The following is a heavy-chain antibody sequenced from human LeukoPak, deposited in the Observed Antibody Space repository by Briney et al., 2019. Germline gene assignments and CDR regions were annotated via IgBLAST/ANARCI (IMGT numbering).Heavy chain of an antibody. CDR1: GFSFRSCW. CDR3: PSLVGGYYPPVEAFDV. V-gene: IGHV3-74*01. Sequence: PGGSLRLSCAASGFSFRSCWMRWVRQAPGKELVWVSRINGDGSTTNYADSVRGRFTISRDNAKNTLYLQMNSLRADDSAVYFCPSLVGGYYPPVEAFDVWGQGTMVTVSS. CDR2: INGDGSTT. J-gene: IGHJ3*01. D-gene: IGHD3-3*01.